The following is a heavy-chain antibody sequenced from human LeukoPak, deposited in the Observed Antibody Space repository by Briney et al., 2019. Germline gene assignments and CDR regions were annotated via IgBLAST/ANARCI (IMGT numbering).Heavy chain of an antibody. D-gene: IGHD6-25*01. V-gene: IGHV4-34*01. CDR2: INHSGST. Sequence: SETLSLTCAVYGGSFSGYYWSWIRQPPGKGLEWIGEINHSGSTNYNPSLKSRVTISVDTSKNQFSLKLSSVTAADTAVYYCARRKVDNRSGWYFDYWGQGTLVTVSS. CDR1: GGSFSGYY. CDR3: ARRKVDNRSGWYFDY. J-gene: IGHJ4*02.